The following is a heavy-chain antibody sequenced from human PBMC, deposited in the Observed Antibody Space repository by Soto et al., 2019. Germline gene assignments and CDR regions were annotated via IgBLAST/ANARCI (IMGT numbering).Heavy chain of an antibody. Sequence: SETMSLTCAVYGGSFSGYYWSWIRQPPGKGLEWIGENNHSGSTNYNPSLKSRVTISVDTSKNHFSLKMSSVTAADTAVYSCARRGGGGAHYYYYGRDVWGQGTTVTVSS. CDR1: GGSFSGYY. D-gene: IGHD2-21*01. CDR2: NNHSGST. CDR3: ARRGGGGAHYYYYGRDV. V-gene: IGHV4-34*01. J-gene: IGHJ6*02.